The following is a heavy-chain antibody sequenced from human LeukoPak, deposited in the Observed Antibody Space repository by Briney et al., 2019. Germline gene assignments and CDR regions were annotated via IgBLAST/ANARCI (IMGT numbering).Heavy chain of an antibody. CDR3: ARGAAGYVGASSFDY. Sequence: GGSLRLSCAASGFTFSSYSMNWVRQAPGKGLEWVSSISSSTTYISYADSVKGRFTISRDNAKNSLYLQMNSLRAEDTAVYYCARGAAGYVGASSFDYRGQGTLVTVSS. CDR2: ISSSTTYI. V-gene: IGHV3-21*01. CDR1: GFTFSSYS. D-gene: IGHD1-26*01. J-gene: IGHJ4*02.